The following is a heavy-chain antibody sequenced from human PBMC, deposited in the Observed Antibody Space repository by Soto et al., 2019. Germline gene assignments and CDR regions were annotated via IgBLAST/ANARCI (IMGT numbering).Heavy chain of an antibody. J-gene: IGHJ4*02. V-gene: IGHV3-30*18. Sequence: GGSLRLSCAASGFTFSSYGMHWVRQAPGKGLEWVAVISYDGSNKYYADSVKGRFTISRDNSKNTLYLQMNSLRAEDTAVYYCAKEDGSCGSCYLTSLDYWGQGTLVTVSS. CDR1: GFTFSSYG. D-gene: IGHD2-15*01. CDR2: ISYDGSNK. CDR3: AKEDGSCGSCYLTSLDY.